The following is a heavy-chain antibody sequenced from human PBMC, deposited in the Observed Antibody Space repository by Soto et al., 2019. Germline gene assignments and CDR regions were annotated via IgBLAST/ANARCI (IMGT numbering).Heavy chain of an antibody. CDR1: GFTFDDYA. CDR3: AKEGLEMEWFGFDY. Sequence: GGSLRLSCAASGFTFDDYAMHWVRQAPGKGLEWVSGISWNSGSIGYADSVKGRFTISRDNAKNSLYLQMNSLRAEDTALYYCAKEGLEMEWFGFDYWGQGTLVTVSS. CDR2: ISWNSGSI. V-gene: IGHV3-9*01. D-gene: IGHD3-3*01. J-gene: IGHJ4*02.